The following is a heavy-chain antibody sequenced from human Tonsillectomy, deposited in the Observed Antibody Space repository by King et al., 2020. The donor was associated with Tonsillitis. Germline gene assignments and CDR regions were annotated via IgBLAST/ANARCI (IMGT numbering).Heavy chain of an antibody. Sequence: VQLVESGGGLVQPGGSLRLSCAASGFTFSGYWMHWVRQAPGKGLVWISRINSDGSTTTYADSVKGRFTISRDNAKNTLYLQMNNLRAEDTAVYYCARGRGGVSADYWGQGTLVAVSS. J-gene: IGHJ4*02. CDR3: ARGRGGVSADY. CDR2: INSDGSTT. V-gene: IGHV3-74*03. D-gene: IGHD2-8*01. CDR1: GFTFSGYW.